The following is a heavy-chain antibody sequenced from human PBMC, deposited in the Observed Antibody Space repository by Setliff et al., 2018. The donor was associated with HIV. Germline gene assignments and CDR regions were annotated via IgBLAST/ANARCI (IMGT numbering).Heavy chain of an antibody. CDR1: GGSISNDY. CDR3: ARDRDYGGNRDAFDI. J-gene: IGHJ3*02. CDR2: VYLSGSI. D-gene: IGHD4-17*01. Sequence: PSETLSLTCTVSGGSISNDYWGWVRQPPGKGHEWIGFVYLSGSITYNPSLKSRVTISIDRSKNEFSLKLSSVTAADTALYYCARDRDYGGNRDAFDIWGQGIMVTVSS. V-gene: IGHV4-59*01.